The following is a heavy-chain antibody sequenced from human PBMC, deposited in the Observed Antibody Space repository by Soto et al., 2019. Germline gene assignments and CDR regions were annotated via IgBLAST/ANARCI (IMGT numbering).Heavy chain of an antibody. V-gene: IGHV3-74*01. CDR1: GFAFSSYW. D-gene: IGHD3-22*01. J-gene: IGHJ4*02. CDR2: INADGGST. Sequence: EVQLVASGGASVQPGGSLRLSCAASGFAFSSYWMHWVNQTPGKGLLWVARINADGGSTNYAESVKGRFTISRDNTKKTLYLQMDSLGAEDSAVYYCGRAWAFYDSVDYWGQGTRIAVSS. CDR3: GRAWAFYDSVDY.